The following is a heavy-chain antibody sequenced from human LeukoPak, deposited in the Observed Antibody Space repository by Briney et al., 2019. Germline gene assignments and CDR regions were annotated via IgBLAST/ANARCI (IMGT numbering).Heavy chain of an antibody. V-gene: IGHV3-30*18. CDR2: ISYDGSNK. J-gene: IGHJ4*02. CDR1: GFTFSSYG. CDR3: AKGGYYDSSGYLDY. Sequence: GGSLRLSCAASGFTFSSYGMHWVRQAPGKGLEWVAVISYDGSNKYYADSVKGRFTISRDNSKNTLYLQMNSLRAEDTAVYYCAKGGYYDSSGYLDYWGQGTLVTVSS. D-gene: IGHD3-22*01.